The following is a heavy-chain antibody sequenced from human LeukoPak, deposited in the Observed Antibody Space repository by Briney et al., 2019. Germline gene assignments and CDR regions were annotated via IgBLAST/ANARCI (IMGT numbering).Heavy chain of an antibody. Sequence: GESLKISCKGSGYTFTSYWIGWVRQMPGKGLEWMGNIYPGDSDTRYSLAFQGQVTISADKSIPTAYLPWSSLKASDTAIYYCARRDFGGNSHFDYWGHGTLVTDSS. V-gene: IGHV5-51*01. CDR3: ARRDFGGNSHFDY. D-gene: IGHD4-23*01. CDR2: IYPGDSDT. CDR1: GYTFTSYW. J-gene: IGHJ4*01.